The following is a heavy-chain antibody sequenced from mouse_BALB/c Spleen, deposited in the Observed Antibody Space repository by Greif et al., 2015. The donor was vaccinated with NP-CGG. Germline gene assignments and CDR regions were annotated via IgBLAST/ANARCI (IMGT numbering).Heavy chain of an antibody. CDR2: ISSGSSTI. J-gene: IGHJ4*01. CDR1: GFTFSSFG. CDR3: ARSTMITEAMDY. Sequence: EVQRVESGGGLVQPGGSRKLSCAASGFTFSSFGMHWVRQAPEKGLEWVAYISSGSSTIYYADTVKGRFTISRDNPKNTLFLQMTSLRSEDTAMYYCARSTMITEAMDYWGQGTSVTVSS. D-gene: IGHD2-4*01. V-gene: IGHV5-17*02.